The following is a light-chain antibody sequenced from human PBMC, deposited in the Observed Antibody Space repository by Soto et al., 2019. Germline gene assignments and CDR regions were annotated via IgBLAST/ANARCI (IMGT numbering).Light chain of an antibody. J-gene: IGKJ1*01. CDR2: DAS. Sequence: ASQLTQSPSSLSASLGDRVTMSCRASQGIGNALAWYQQKPGKAPKLLIYDASSLESGVPSRFSGRGSGTEFTLTISSLQPDDFATYYCQQYNSYWTFGQGTKVDI. CDR3: QQYNSYWT. V-gene: IGKV1-13*02. CDR1: QGIGNA.